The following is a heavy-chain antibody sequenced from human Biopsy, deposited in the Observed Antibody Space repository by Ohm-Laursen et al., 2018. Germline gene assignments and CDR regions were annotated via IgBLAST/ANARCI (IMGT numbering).Heavy chain of an antibody. J-gene: IGHJ3*02. V-gene: IGHV4-4*07. CDR1: GDSINNYY. D-gene: IGHD1-26*01. Sequence: TLSLTCTVSGDSINNYYWSWIRQPAGKGLEWIGRIYTSGSPNYNLSLERRVTMSVDTSKNQFSLNLRSVTAADTAVYYCARGTGRYYVYGAFDIWGQGTVVTVSS. CDR2: IYTSGSP. CDR3: ARGTGRYYVYGAFDI.